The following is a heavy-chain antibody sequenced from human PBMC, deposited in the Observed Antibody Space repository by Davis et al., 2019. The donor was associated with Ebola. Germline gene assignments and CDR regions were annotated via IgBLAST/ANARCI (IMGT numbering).Heavy chain of an antibody. CDR1: GGSFSGYY. CDR2: INHSGST. J-gene: IGHJ5*02. D-gene: IGHD6-13*01. V-gene: IGHV4-34*01. Sequence: MPGGSLRLSCAVYGGSFSGYYWSWIRQPPGKGLEWIGEINHSGSTNYNPSLKSRVTISVDTSKNQFSLKLSSVTAADTAVYYCARNGGSSSWYGSWWFDLWGQGTLVTVSS. CDR3: ARNGGSSSWYGSWWFDL.